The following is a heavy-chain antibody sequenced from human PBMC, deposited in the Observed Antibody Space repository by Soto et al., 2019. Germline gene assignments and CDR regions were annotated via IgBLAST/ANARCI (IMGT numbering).Heavy chain of an antibody. D-gene: IGHD4-17*01. CDR1: GFTFRSYW. CDR2: IRPDGSEK. Sequence: EVQVVESGGGLVQPGGSLRVSCVGSGFTFRSYWMSWVRQAPGKGLEWVANIRPDGSEKYYVDSVKGRFTISRDNAKNSLYLQMSSLRAEDTAVYYCAREEGATVANNWFDSWGKGALVTVSS. J-gene: IGHJ5*01. V-gene: IGHV3-7*03. CDR3: AREEGATVANNWFDS.